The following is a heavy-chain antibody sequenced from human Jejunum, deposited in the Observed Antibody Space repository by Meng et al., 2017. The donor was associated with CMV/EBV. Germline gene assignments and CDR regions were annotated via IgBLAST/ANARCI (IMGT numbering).Heavy chain of an antibody. J-gene: IGHJ3*02. CDR2: INPNSGGT. V-gene: IGHV1-2*02. CDR3: ARERTTTTQSAFAI. D-gene: IGHD1-1*01. Sequence: SGYTFTDYYIQWVRQAPGQGLEWMGWINPNSGGTARARKFQGRVTLTRDTSTNTAYMELRSLGSDDTALYYCARERTTTTQSAFAIWGQGTKVTVSS. CDR1: GYTFTDYY.